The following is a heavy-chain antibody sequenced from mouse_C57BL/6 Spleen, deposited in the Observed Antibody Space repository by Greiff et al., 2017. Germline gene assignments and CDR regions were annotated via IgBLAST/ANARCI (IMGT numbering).Heavy chain of an antibody. D-gene: IGHD2-4*01. V-gene: IGHV1-55*01. Sequence: QVQLQQSGAELVKPGASVKMSCKASGYTFTSYWITWVKQRPGQGLEWIGDIYPGSGSTNYNEKFKSKATLTVDTSSSTAYMQLSSLTSEDSAVYYCARVGDYDEGLAAYWGQGTLVTVSA. CDR2: IYPGSGST. CDR1: GYTFTSYW. CDR3: ARVGDYDEGLAAY. J-gene: IGHJ3*01.